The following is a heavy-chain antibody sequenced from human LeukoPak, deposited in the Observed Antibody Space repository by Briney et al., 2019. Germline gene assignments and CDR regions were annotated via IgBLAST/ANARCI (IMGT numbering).Heavy chain of an antibody. CDR3: ARIYSDSTGSVYDY. Sequence: GSLRLSCAASGFTFSGYVMSWVRQAPGKGLEWVSVINGSGDTTYYADSVKGRFSISRDNSKNTLYLQMNSLRAGDTAVYYCARIYSDSTGSVYDYWGQGTLVTVSS. J-gene: IGHJ4*02. CDR2: INGSGDTT. CDR1: GFTFSGYV. D-gene: IGHD4-11*01. V-gene: IGHV3-23*01.